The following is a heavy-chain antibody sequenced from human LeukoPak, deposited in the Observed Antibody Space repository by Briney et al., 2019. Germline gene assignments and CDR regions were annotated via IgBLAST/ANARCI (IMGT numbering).Heavy chain of an antibody. CDR3: AKPLGNINTVAVAFDY. V-gene: IGHV3-23*01. J-gene: IGHJ4*02. CDR2: ISGSGGST. D-gene: IGHD6-19*01. CDR1: GFTFSSYA. Sequence: GASLRLSCAASGFTFSSYAMSWVRQAPGKGLEWVSGISGSGGSTYYADSVKGRFTISRDNSKNTLYLQMNGLRAEDTAVYYCAKPLGNINTVAVAFDYWGQGTLVTVSS.